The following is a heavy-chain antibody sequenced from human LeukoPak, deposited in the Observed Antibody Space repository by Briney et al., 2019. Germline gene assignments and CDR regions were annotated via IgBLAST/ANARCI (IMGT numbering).Heavy chain of an antibody. CDR1: GGTFSSYA. D-gene: IGHD3-16*01. CDR2: IIPIFGTA. J-gene: IGHJ3*02. CDR3: AREVTFGGVTLRGAFDI. Sequence: SVKVSCKASGGTFSSYAISWVRQAPGQGLEWMGGIIPIFGTANYAQKFQGRVTITTDESTSTAYMELSSPRSEDTAVYYCAREVTFGGVTLRGAFDIWGQGTMVTVSS. V-gene: IGHV1-69*05.